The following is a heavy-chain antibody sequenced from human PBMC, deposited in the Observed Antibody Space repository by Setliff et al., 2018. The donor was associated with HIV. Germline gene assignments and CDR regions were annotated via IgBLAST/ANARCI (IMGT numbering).Heavy chain of an antibody. V-gene: IGHV3-7*02. J-gene: IGHJ5*02. Sequence: GGSLRLSCAASGFTFSSYWMSWVRQAPGKGLEWVANIKQDGSEKYYVDSVKGRFTISRDNAKNTLYLQMNSLRAEDTAVYYCARGPLRTTPADNWFDPWGQGTLVTVSS. CDR2: IKQDGSEK. D-gene: IGHD2-15*01. CDR3: ARGPLRTTPADNWFDP. CDR1: GFTFSSYW.